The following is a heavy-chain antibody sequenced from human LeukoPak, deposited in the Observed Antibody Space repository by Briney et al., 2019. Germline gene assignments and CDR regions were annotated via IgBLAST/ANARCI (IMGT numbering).Heavy chain of an antibody. CDR2: IWNDGSNK. D-gene: IGHD3-10*01. CDR3: ARASGPFDY. Sequence: GGSLRLSCAASGFTFSIYGMHWVRQAPGKGLEWVAVIWNDGSNKYYADSVKGRFTISRDNAKNTLYLQMNSLRAEDTAVYSCARASGPFDYWGQGIPVTVSS. V-gene: IGHV3-33*01. CDR1: GFTFSIYG. J-gene: IGHJ4*02.